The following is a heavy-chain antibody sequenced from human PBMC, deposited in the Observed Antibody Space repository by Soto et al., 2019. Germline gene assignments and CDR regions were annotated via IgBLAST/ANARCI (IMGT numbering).Heavy chain of an antibody. CDR2: IYYSGST. D-gene: IGHD1-1*01. V-gene: IGHV4-39*01. J-gene: IGHJ5*02. CDR3: ARQALYNWRRGRFDP. CDR1: GGSISSSSYY. Sequence: SETLSLTCTVSGGSISSSSYYWGWIRQPPGKGLEWIGSIYYSGSTYYNPSLKSRVTISVDTSKNQFSLKLSSVTAADTAVYYCARQALYNWRRGRFDPWGQGTLVTVSS.